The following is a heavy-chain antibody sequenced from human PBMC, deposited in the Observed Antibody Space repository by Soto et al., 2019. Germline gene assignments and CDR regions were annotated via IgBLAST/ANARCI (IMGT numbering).Heavy chain of an antibody. V-gene: IGHV4-31*03. CDR2: IYYSGST. D-gene: IGHD5-18*01. CDR1: GGPISIGGYY. J-gene: IGHJ4*02. Sequence: SEPLSLTSPFSGGPISIGGYYWSWIRQHPGKGLEWIGYIYYSGSTYYNPSLKSRVTISVDTSKNQFSLKLSSVTAADTAVYYCAREGMVTTFDYWGQGTLVTVSS. CDR3: AREGMVTTFDY.